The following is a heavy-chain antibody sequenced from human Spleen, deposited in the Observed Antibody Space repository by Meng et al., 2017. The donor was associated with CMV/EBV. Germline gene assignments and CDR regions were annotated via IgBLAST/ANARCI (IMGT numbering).Heavy chain of an antibody. Sequence: GGSLRLSCAASGLSVSSNYISWVRQAPGKGLEGVSVTYIGGSTFYANSVRRRFTVSRDNDKNTVYLHMNNLRVEDTAVYYCASIGGSVTDDNNSDYWGQGTLVTVSS. D-gene: IGHD5-24*01. CDR2: TYIGGST. CDR3: ASIGGSVTDDNNSDY. V-gene: IGHV3-53*01. J-gene: IGHJ4*02. CDR1: GLSVSSNY.